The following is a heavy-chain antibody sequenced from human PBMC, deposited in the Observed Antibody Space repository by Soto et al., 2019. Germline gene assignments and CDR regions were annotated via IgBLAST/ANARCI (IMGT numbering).Heavy chain of an antibody. CDR1: GFSLTTSGVG. Sequence: QITLNESGPTVVRPTEPLTLICRFSGFSLTTSGVGVGWIRQSPGKAPEWLALIYWDDDKRYSASLKSRLTITKDTSKNQVVLTVSVLAPTDTATYYCAHRVLRTVFGLITTSAIYFDFWGQGTPVAVSS. D-gene: IGHD3-3*01. CDR2: IYWDDDK. CDR3: AHRVLRTVFGLITTSAIYFDF. V-gene: IGHV2-5*02. J-gene: IGHJ4*02.